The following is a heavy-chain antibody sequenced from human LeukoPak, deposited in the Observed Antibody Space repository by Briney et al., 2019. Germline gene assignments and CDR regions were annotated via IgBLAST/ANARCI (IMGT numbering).Heavy chain of an antibody. Sequence: ASVKVSRKASGYTFTGYYMHWVRQAPGQGLEWMGWINPNSGGTNYAQKFQGRVTMTRDTSISTAYMELSRLRSDDTAVYYCARGSGIAVAGTPGYWGQGTLVTVSS. CDR3: ARGSGIAVAGTPGY. D-gene: IGHD6-19*01. CDR2: INPNSGGT. J-gene: IGHJ4*02. V-gene: IGHV1-2*02. CDR1: GYTFTGYY.